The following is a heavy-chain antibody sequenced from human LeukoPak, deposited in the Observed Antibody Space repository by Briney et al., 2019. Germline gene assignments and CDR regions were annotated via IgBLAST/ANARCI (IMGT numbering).Heavy chain of an antibody. V-gene: IGHV3-7*03. Sequence: XVANIKQDGSEKYYVDSVKGRFTISRDNAKNSLYLQMNSLRAEDTAVYYCAREDIAAAGDFDYWGQGTLVTVSS. CDR3: AREDIAAAGDFDY. CDR2: IKQDGSEK. J-gene: IGHJ4*02. D-gene: IGHD6-13*01.